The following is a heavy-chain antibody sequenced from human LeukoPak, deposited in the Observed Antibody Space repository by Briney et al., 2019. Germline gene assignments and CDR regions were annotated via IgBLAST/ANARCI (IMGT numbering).Heavy chain of an antibody. Sequence: SQTLSLTCTVSGGSISSGSYYWSWIRQPPGKGLEWIGSIYYSGSTYYNPSLKSRVTISVDTSKNQFSLKLSSVTAADTAVYYCARQAGDSSGYYGWFDPWGQGTLVTVSS. CDR3: ARQAGDSSGYYGWFDP. CDR1: GGSISSGSYY. CDR2: IYYSGST. V-gene: IGHV4-39*01. J-gene: IGHJ5*02. D-gene: IGHD3-22*01.